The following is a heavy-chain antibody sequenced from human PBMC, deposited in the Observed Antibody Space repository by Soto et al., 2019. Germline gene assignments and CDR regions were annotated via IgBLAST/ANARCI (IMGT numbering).Heavy chain of an antibody. V-gene: IGHV4-34*01. CDR2: INDSGNI. D-gene: IGHD3-10*01. J-gene: IGHJ6*03. Sequence: QVQLQQWGAGLLKPSETLSLTCAVYGASFSGYQCTWIRQPPGKGLEWIGEINDSGNINYNPSLKSQVTISRDTPKKQISLKLSSVTAADSAVYYCARGLIVWFGELSRRGGHYYYMDVWGKGTTVTVSS. CDR3: ARGLIVWFGELSRRGGHYYYMDV. CDR1: GASFSGYQ.